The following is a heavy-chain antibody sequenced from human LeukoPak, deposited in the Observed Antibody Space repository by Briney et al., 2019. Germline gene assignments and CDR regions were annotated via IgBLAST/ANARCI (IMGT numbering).Heavy chain of an antibody. CDR3: ARDVMVRGVIPSFVY. D-gene: IGHD3-10*01. CDR2: INPNSGGT. V-gene: IGHV1-2*02. J-gene: IGHJ4*02. Sequence: ASVKVSCKASGYTFTGYYMHWVRQAPGQGLEWMGWINPNSGGTNYAQKFQGGVTMTRDTSISTAYMELSRLRSDDTAVYYCARDVMVRGVIPSFVYWGQGTLVTVSS. CDR1: GYTFTGYY.